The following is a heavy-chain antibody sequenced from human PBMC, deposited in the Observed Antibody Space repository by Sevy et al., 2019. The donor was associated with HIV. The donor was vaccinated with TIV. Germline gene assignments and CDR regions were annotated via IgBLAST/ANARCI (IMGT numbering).Heavy chain of an antibody. CDR3: AAGTRSSNFDY. CDR2: IKSKTDAATR. CDR1: GFTFPEAW. D-gene: IGHD1-26*01. Sequence: GGSLRLSCAASGFTFPEAWMSWVRQAPGKGLEWVGRIKSKTDAATRAFAAPVGGRFSISRDDSANTVYLVMNNMKPEDTGGYYCAAGTRSSNFDYWGQGTLLTASS. V-gene: IGHV3-15*01. J-gene: IGHJ4*02.